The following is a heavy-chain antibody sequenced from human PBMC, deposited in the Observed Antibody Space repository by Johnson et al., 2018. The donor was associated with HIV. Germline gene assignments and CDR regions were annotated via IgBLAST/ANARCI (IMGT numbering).Heavy chain of an antibody. D-gene: IGHD1-26*01. CDR2: IKSKTDGGTT. CDR1: GFTVSSNY. Sequence: VQLVESGGGLIQPGGSLRLSCAASGFTVSSNYMSWVRQAPGKGLEWVGRIKSKTDGGTTDYAAPVKGRFTISRDDSKNTLYLQMNSLKTEDTAVYFCTTDISGTTGWNAFDIWGQGTMVTVSS. CDR3: TTDISGTTGWNAFDI. J-gene: IGHJ3*02. V-gene: IGHV3-15*01.